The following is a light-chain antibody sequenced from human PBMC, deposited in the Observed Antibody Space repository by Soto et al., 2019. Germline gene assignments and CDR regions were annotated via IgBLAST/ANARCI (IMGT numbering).Light chain of an antibody. CDR2: DTD. Sequence: QSVLTQPPSVSAAPGQKVTISCSGSSSNIGKNYVSWYQQFPGTAPKLLIYDTDKRFSGHPDRFSGSKSGTSATLAITGLQTGDEADYYCGTWYSSLSAGVFGGGTKLTVL. V-gene: IGLV1-51*01. CDR3: GTWYSSLSAGV. CDR1: SSNIGKNY. J-gene: IGLJ2*01.